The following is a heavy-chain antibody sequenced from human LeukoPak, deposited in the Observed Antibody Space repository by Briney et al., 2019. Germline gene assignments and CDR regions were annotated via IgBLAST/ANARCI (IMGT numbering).Heavy chain of an antibody. V-gene: IGHV1-8*01. CDR2: MNPNSGNT. D-gene: IGHD1-7*01. J-gene: IGHJ4*02. CDR1: GYTFTSYD. Sequence: ASVKVSCKASGYTFTSYDINWVRQATGQGLEWMGWMNPNSGNTGYAQEFKGRVTITRNTSISTAYMELSHLRSEDTAVYFCARSSELRRIDYWGQGTLVTVSS. CDR3: ARSSELRRIDY.